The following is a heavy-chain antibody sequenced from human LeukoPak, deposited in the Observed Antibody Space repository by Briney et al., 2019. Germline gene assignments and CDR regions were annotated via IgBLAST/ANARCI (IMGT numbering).Heavy chain of an antibody. J-gene: IGHJ4*02. D-gene: IGHD1-26*01. Sequence: SETLPLTCTVSGGSISSSSYYWGWIRQPPGKGLEWIGSIYYSGSTYYNPSLKSRVTISVDTSKNQFSLKLSSVTAADTAVYYCATGQWELLGDYWGQGTLVTVSS. V-gene: IGHV4-39*01. CDR3: ATGQWELLGDY. CDR1: GGSISSSSYY. CDR2: IYYSGST.